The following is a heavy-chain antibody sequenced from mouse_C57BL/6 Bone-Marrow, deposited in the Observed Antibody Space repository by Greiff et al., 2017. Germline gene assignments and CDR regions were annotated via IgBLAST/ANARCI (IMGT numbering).Heavy chain of an antibody. CDR3: ARWLLFYYAMDY. CDR1: GYTFTSYW. Sequence: VQLQQPGAELVKPGASVKLSCKASGYTFTSYWMHWVKQRPGQGLEWIGMIHPNSGSTNYNEKFKSKATLTVDKSSSTAYMQRSSLTSEDSAVYYCARWLLFYYAMDYWGQGTSVTVSS. CDR2: IHPNSGST. D-gene: IGHD2-3*01. V-gene: IGHV1-64*01. J-gene: IGHJ4*01.